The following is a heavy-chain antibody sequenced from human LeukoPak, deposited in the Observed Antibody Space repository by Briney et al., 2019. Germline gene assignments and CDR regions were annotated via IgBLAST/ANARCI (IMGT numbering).Heavy chain of an antibody. CDR3: ARGVYSVINVYYFYHMDV. J-gene: IGHJ6*03. CDR1: GYTFTSYY. V-gene: IGHV1-46*01. Sequence: GASVKVSCKASGYTFTSYYIHWVRQAPGQGLEWLGIINPSGGSTTYAQKFQGRVTMTRDMSTSTVYMGLSSLRSEDTAVYYCARGVYSVINVYYFYHMDVWGKGTTVTVSS. D-gene: IGHD2-21*01. CDR2: INPSGGST.